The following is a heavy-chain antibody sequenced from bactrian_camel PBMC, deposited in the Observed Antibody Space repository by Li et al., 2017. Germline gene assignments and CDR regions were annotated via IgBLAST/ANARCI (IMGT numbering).Heavy chain of an antibody. D-gene: IGHD8*01. J-gene: IGHJ4*01. CDR3: AVEIRGEWSGGNCPRPTSQEDYVY. CDR1: GSTYIGYC. CDR2: IGQYGSA. V-gene: IGHV3S67*01. Sequence: VQLVESGGGSAQAGGSLRLSCAASGSTYIGYCMGWFRQAPGQERERVAVIGQYGSAVYTDSVKGRFTISQDNAKDTLFLQMTSLKSDDTAKYFCAVEIRGEWSGGNCPRPTSQEDYVYWGLGTQVTVS.